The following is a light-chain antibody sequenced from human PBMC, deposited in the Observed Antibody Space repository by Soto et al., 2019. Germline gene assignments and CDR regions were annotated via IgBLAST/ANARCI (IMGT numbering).Light chain of an antibody. Sequence: DIQLTQSPSSLSASVGDRVTITCRASRRRSSSLNWYQQKPGKAPKLLLSAASSLQSGVPSRFSGSGSGTDFTLTISSLQPEDFATYDCQQSYSTPWTFGQGTKVEIK. CDR2: AAS. CDR1: RRRSSS. CDR3: QQSYSTPWT. V-gene: IGKV1-39*01. J-gene: IGKJ1*01.